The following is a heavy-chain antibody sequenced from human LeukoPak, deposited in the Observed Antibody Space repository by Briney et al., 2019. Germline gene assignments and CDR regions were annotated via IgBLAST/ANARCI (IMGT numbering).Heavy chain of an antibody. CDR3: ASQYYYGSGSYAAFDP. V-gene: IGHV1-2*02. Sequence: ASVKVSCKASGYTFTGYYMHWVRQAPGQGLEWMGWINPNSGGTNYAQKFQGRVTMTRDTSISTAYMELSRLRSDDTAVYYCASQYYYGSGSYAAFDPWGQGTLVTVSS. D-gene: IGHD3-10*01. CDR1: GYTFTGYY. CDR2: INPNSGGT. J-gene: IGHJ5*02.